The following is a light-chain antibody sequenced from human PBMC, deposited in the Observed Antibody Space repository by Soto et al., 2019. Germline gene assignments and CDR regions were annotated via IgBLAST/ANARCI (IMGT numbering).Light chain of an antibody. CDR1: QGISNY. J-gene: IGKJ1*01. CDR2: AAS. Sequence: DVRMSQSPASLSASVGDRVTITCRASQGISNYLAWYQQKPGKVPKLLIYAASTLQSGVPSRFSGSGSGTEFTLTISSLQPDDFATYYCQHYNSYSEASGQGTNAAIK. CDR3: QHYNSYSEA. V-gene: IGKV1-27*01.